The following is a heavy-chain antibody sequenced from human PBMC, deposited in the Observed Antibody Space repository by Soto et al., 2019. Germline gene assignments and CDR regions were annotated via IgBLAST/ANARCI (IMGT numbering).Heavy chain of an antibody. CDR2: ISAYNGNT. D-gene: IGHD4-17*01. J-gene: IGHJ6*02. Sequence: QVQLVQSGAEEKKPGASVKVSCKASGYTFTSYGISWVRQAPGQGLEWMGWISAYNGNTNYAQKLQGRVTMTTDTSTSTAYMELRSLRSDDTAVYYCARDRGYGDYGYYYYYGMDVWGQGTTVTVSS. CDR1: GYTFTSYG. V-gene: IGHV1-18*01. CDR3: ARDRGYGDYGYYYYYGMDV.